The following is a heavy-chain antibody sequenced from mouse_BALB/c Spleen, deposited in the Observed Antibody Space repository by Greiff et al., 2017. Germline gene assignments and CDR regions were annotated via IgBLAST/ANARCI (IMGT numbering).Heavy chain of an antibody. CDR1: GFTFSDYY. Sequence: DVKLVESGGGLVKPGGSLKLSCAASGFTFSDYYMYWVRQTPEKRLEWVATISDGGSYTYYPDSVKGRFTISRDNAKNNLYLQMSSLKSEDTAMYYCARDQGTYYRYDVGAMDYWGQGTSVTVSS. D-gene: IGHD2-14*01. CDR2: ISDGGSYT. J-gene: IGHJ4*01. V-gene: IGHV5-4*02. CDR3: ARDQGTYYRYDVGAMDY.